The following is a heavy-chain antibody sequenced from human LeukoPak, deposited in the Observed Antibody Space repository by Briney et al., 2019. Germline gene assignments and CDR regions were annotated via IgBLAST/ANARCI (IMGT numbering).Heavy chain of an antibody. CDR2: ISWGSGSI. CDR3: AKDRYSSGRGAFDY. CDR1: GFTFEDYA. V-gene: IGHV3-9*01. J-gene: IGHJ4*02. Sequence: GGSLRLSCAACGFTFEDYAMHWVRQAPGKGLEWVSGISWGSGSIGYADSVKGRFIISRDNAKNSLYLRMNSLRAEDTALYYCAKDRYSSGRGAFDYWGQGTLVIVSS. D-gene: IGHD6-19*01.